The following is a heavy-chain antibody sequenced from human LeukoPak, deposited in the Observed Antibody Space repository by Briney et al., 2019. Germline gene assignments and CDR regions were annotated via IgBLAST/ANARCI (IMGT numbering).Heavy chain of an antibody. CDR3: ARVGPTRSDFDY. J-gene: IGHJ4*02. CDR1: GFIFSSNY. D-gene: IGHD1-26*01. CDR2: IFSGGST. Sequence: GGSLRLSCTASGFIFSSNYMTWVRQAPGKGLEWVSVIFSGGSTYYADSVKGRVTISRDNSKNTLYLQMNNLRGEDTAVYYCARVGPTRSDFDYWGQGTLVTVSS. V-gene: IGHV3-53*01.